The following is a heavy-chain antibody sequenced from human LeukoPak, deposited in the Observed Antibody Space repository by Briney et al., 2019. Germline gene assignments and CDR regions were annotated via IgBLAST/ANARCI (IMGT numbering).Heavy chain of an antibody. Sequence: GASVKVSCKPFGYTFTIYYMYWGRRPPGQGLNGMGMINPSGGSTTYAQKFQDRVTITTDESTRTAYMEVSSLRSEDTAVYFCATELRGYSFGYDSWGQGTLVTVSS. V-gene: IGHV1-46*01. CDR2: INPSGGST. D-gene: IGHD5-12*01. J-gene: IGHJ5*01. CDR1: GYTFTIYY. CDR3: ATELRGYSFGYDS.